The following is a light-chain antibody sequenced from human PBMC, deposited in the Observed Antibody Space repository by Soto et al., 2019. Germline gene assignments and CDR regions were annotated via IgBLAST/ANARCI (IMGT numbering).Light chain of an antibody. J-gene: IGKJ1*01. CDR1: QSFSSW. CDR2: KAS. Sequence: DIQMTQSPSTLSASVGDRVTITCRASQSFSSWLAWYQQKPGKAPKLLIYKASSLESGVPSRFSGSGSGTEFTLTISSLQPDDFATYYCQQYTSWTFGQGTTVEIK. V-gene: IGKV1-5*03. CDR3: QQYTSWT.